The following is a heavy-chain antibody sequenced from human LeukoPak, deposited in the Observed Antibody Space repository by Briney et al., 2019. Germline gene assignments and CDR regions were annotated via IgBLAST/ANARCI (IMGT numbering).Heavy chain of an antibody. J-gene: IGHJ3*02. CDR1: GFTFSSYG. V-gene: IGHV3-33*01. CDR3: ARYNWNAANAFDI. CDR2: IWYYGSNK. Sequence: GGSLRLLYAASGFTFSSYGMHWVRLAPGEGLDGVAVIWYYGSNKFYADTVKGRFTISRGNSKNTLYLQMNSLRAEDTAVYDCARYNWNAANAFDISGQGSMVTVPS. D-gene: IGHD1-20*01.